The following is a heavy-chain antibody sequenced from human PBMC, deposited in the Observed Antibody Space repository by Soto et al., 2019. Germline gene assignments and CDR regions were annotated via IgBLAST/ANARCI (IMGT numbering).Heavy chain of an antibody. D-gene: IGHD6-13*01. CDR2: ISYDGSNK. J-gene: IGHJ4*02. CDR1: GFTFSSYA. V-gene: IGHV3-30-3*01. CDR3: ARGWAYSSSWYGSHFDY. Sequence: QVQLVESGGGVVQPGRSLRLSCAASGFTFSSYAMHWVRQAPGKGLEWVAVISYDGSNKYYADSVKGRFTISRDNSKNTLYLQMNSLRAEDTAVYYCARGWAYSSSWYGSHFDYWGQGTLVTVSS.